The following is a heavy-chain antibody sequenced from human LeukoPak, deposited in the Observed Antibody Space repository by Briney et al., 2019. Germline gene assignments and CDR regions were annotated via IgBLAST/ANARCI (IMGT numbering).Heavy chain of an antibody. CDR3: AKGSFGIVVVIDDY. J-gene: IGHJ4*02. Sequence: PGGSLRLSCAASGFTFSSYAMSWVRQAPGKGLEWVSAISGSGGSTYYADSVKGRFTISRDNSKNTLYLQMNSLRAEDTAVYYCAKGSFGIVVVIDDYWGQGTLVTVSS. CDR2: ISGSGGST. D-gene: IGHD3-22*01. V-gene: IGHV3-23*01. CDR1: GFTFSSYA.